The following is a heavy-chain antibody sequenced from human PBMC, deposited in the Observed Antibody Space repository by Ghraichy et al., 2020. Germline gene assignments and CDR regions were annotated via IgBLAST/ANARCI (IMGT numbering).Heavy chain of an antibody. CDR3: AKGRSTSAWHFDL. CDR1: GFTFSSYA. V-gene: IGHV3-23*01. J-gene: IGHJ2*01. CDR2: ISDSGGNT. Sequence: GSLRLSCAASGFTFSSYAMSWVRQAPGKGLEWVSFISDSGGNTYYADSVKGRFTISRDNSKNTLYVQMSSLRAGDTAVYYCAKGRSTSAWHFDLWGRGTLVTVSS. D-gene: IGHD2-2*01.